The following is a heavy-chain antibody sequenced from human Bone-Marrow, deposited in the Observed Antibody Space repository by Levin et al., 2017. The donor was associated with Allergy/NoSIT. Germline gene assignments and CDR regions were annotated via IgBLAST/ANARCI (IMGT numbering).Heavy chain of an antibody. CDR1: GFSFGGYF. Sequence: PGGSLRLSCAASGFSFGGYFMSWIRQAPGKGLEWIAYISSSGSTTKYSDSVKGRFTISRDNAKNSLYLEMNNLRADDTAFYYCARGSYGSGYPHWGQGTLITVSS. D-gene: IGHD3-22*01. V-gene: IGHV3-11*01. CDR3: ARGSYGSGYPH. J-gene: IGHJ4*02. CDR2: ISSSGSTT.